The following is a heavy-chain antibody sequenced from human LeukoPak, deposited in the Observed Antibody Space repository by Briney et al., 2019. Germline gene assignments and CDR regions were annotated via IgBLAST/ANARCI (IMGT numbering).Heavy chain of an antibody. CDR3: ARAYCGGDCYSVEWDY. CDR2: INTNTGNP. J-gene: IGHJ4*02. D-gene: IGHD2-21*02. V-gene: IGHV7-4-1*02. Sequence: ASVKVSCKASGYTLTGYYMHWVRQAPGQGLEWMGWINTNTGNPTYAQGFTGRFVFSLDTSVSTAYLQISSLKAEDTAVYYCARAYCGGDCYSVEWDYWGQGTLVTVSS. CDR1: GYTLTGYY.